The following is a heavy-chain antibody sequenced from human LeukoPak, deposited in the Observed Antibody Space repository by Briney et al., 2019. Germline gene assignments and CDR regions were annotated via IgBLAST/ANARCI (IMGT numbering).Heavy chain of an antibody. CDR2: ISGSGGST. J-gene: IGHJ4*02. Sequence: GGSLRLSCAASGFTFSNYGMSWVRQAPGKGLEWVSVISGSGGSTYYADSVKGRFTISRDNSKNTLYLQMNSLRAEDTAVYYCAKGSRGDTLTGYRNWGQGTLVTVSS. D-gene: IGHD3-9*01. V-gene: IGHV3-23*01. CDR1: GFTFSNYG. CDR3: AKGSRGDTLTGYRN.